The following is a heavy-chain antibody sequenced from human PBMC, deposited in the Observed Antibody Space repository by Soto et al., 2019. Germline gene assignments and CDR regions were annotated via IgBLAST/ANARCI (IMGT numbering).Heavy chain of an antibody. CDR2: ISGSGGST. D-gene: IGHD6-13*01. J-gene: IGHJ4*02. Sequence: EVQLLESGGGLVQPGESLRLSCAVSGFTFSNYAMSWVRQVPGKGLEWVSTISGSGGSTYYADSVKGRFTISRDNSKNTLYLQMNGLRAEDAAWYYWVKQQMRDIRAFDYWGQGTLVTVSS. V-gene: IGHV3-23*01. CDR3: VKQQMRDIRAFDY. CDR1: GFTFSNYA.